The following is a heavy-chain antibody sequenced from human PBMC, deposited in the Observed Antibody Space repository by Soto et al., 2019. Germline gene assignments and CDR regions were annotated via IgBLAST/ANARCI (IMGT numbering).Heavy chain of an antibody. D-gene: IGHD2-15*01. CDR2: ISKSGATT. Sequence: EVQLLESGGGLVQPGGSLRLSCAASGFTFSNYDMTWVRQAPGKGLEWVSTISKSGATTYYADSVRGRFTISRDNSKSTLYLQMNSLRAEDTALYYFAKNQWWNAFDIWGQVTMLTVSS. CDR1: GFTFSNYD. CDR3: AKNQWWNAFDI. V-gene: IGHV3-23*01. J-gene: IGHJ3*02.